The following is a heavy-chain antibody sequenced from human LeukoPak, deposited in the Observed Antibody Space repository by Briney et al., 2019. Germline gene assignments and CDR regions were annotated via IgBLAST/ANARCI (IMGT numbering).Heavy chain of an antibody. J-gene: IGHJ1*01. D-gene: IGHD3-22*01. CDR3: ARRRYYDATGYLD. CDR1: GGSISSSSYY. V-gene: IGHV4-39*01. CDR2: IYYSGST. Sequence: SETLSLTCTISGGSISSSSYYWDWIRQYRGKGLEWLGTIYYSGSTYYNASLKSRLFISVDTSNNQFSLRLSFVTAADTAVYYCARRRYYDATGYLDWGQGTLITVSS.